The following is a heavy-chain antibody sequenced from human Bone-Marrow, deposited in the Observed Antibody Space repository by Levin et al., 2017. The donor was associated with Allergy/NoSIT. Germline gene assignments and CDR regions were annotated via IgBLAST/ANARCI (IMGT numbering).Heavy chain of an antibody. V-gene: IGHV1-2*02. CDR2: INPNTGDR. CDR3: AREGLPAAKGALDY. CDR1: EYTFIGYF. D-gene: IGHD2-2*01. Sequence: VASVKVSCKASEYTFIGYFMHWVRQAPGQGLQWMGWINPNTGDRRYAQMFQGRVTMTRDTSISTVYMELSRLTSDDTAVYYCAREGLPAAKGALDYWGQGTLVTVSS. J-gene: IGHJ4*02.